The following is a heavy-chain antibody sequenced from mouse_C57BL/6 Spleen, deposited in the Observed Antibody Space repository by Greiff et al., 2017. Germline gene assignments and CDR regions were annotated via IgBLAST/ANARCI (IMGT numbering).Heavy chain of an antibody. D-gene: IGHD2-5*01. J-gene: IGHJ4*01. CDR3: ARKIPYSNYDAMDY. CDR1: GFSLTSYG. Sequence: VMLVESGPGLVQPSQSLSITCTVSGFSLTSYGVHWVRQSPGKGLEWLGVIWSGGSTDYNAAFISRLSISKDNSKSQVFFKMNSLQADDTAIYYCARKIPYSNYDAMDYWGQGTSVTVSS. V-gene: IGHV2-2*01. CDR2: IWSGGST.